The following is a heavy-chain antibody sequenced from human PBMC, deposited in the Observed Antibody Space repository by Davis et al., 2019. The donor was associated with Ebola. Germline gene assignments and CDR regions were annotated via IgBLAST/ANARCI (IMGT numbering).Heavy chain of an antibody. Sequence: GESLKISCAASGFTFSDYYMSWIRQAPGKGLEWVSCISSSGSSIFYADSVKGRFTISRDNAKNSLYLQMNSLRVEDTAVYYCATDNWGPALWGQGTLLTVSS. J-gene: IGHJ4*02. CDR2: ISSSGSSI. D-gene: IGHD7-27*01. V-gene: IGHV3-11*04. CDR1: GFTFSDYY. CDR3: ATDNWGPAL.